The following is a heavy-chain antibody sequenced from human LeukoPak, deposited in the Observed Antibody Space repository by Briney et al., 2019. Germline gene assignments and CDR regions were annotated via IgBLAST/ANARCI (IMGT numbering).Heavy chain of an antibody. CDR2: INAGNGNT. J-gene: IGHJ4*02. D-gene: IGHD3-22*01. CDR3: ARDTYYYDSSGYYYTFDC. CDR1: GYTFTSYA. V-gene: IGHV1-3*01. Sequence: GASVKVSCKASGYTFTSYAMHWVRQAPGQRLEWMGWINAGNGNTKYSQKFQGRVTITRDTSASTAYMELSSLRSEDTAVYYCARDTYYYDSSGYYYTFDCWGQGTLVTVSS.